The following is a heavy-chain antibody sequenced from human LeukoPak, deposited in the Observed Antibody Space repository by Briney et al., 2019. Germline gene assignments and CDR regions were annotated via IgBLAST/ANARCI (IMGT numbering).Heavy chain of an antibody. Sequence: SQTLLLTCDISGDSVSSNRAAWNWIRQSPSRGLEWLGRIYYRSKWYNDYAVFVKSRIIFNSDTSRNHFSLQLNSVTPEDTAVYYCARDPVGGSTIFDYWGQGTLVTVSS. V-gene: IGHV6-1*01. CDR2: IYYRSKWYN. CDR1: GDSVSSNRAA. J-gene: IGHJ4*02. CDR3: ARDPVGGSTIFDY. D-gene: IGHD1-26*01.